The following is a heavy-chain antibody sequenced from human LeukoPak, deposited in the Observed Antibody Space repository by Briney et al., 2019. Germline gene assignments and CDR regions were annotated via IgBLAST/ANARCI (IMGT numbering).Heavy chain of an antibody. Sequence: GGSLRLSCAASGFTFSSNWMSWVRQAPGKGLEWVANIKQDGSEKYYVDSVKGRFTISRDNSKNSLYLQMNSLRAEDTAVYYCARDLTYYDILTGYYRPHNWFDPWGQGTLVTVSS. V-gene: IGHV3-7*01. CDR2: IKQDGSEK. CDR3: ARDLTYYDILTGYYRPHNWFDP. J-gene: IGHJ5*02. CDR1: GFTFSSNW. D-gene: IGHD3-9*01.